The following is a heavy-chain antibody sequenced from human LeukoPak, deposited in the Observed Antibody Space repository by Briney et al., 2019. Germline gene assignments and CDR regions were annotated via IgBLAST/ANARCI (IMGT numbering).Heavy chain of an antibody. D-gene: IGHD4-23*01. CDR1: GYTFTSYG. J-gene: IGHJ4*02. CDR3: ARGGATTVVIGDFDY. Sequence: ASVKVSCKTSGYTFTSYGISWVRQAPGQGLEWMGWISAYNGNTNYALKLQGRVTMTTDTSTSTAYMELRSLKSDDTAVYYCARGGATTVVIGDFDYWGQGTLVTVSS. V-gene: IGHV1-18*01. CDR2: ISAYNGNT.